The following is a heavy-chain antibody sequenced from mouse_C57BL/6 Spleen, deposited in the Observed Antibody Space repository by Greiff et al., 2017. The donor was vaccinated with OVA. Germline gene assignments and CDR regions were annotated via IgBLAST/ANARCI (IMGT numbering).Heavy chain of an antibody. CDR3: ARRYGNSRGAMDY. CDR2: IYPGSGST. Sequence: VPLHHPLAALLTPGASVQLSCTASGYTFTSYWITWVKQRPGQGLEWIGDIYPGSGSTNYNEKFKSKATLTVDTSSSTAYMQLSSLTSEDSAVYYSARRYGNSRGAMDYWGQGTSVTVSS. J-gene: IGHJ4*01. V-gene: IGHV1-55*01. D-gene: IGHD2-1*01. CDR1: GYTFTSYW.